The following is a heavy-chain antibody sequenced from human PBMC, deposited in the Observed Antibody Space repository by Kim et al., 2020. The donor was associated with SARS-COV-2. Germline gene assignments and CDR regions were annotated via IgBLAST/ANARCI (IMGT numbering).Heavy chain of an antibody. CDR3: ARDPTLVRGVIIGDFD. CDR1: GGSISSSNYY. V-gene: IGHV4-39*07. D-gene: IGHD3-10*01. J-gene: IGHJ4*01. Sequence: SETLSLTCTVSGGSISSSNYYWGWIRQPPGKGLEWIGSIYYSGSTYYNPSLKSRVTISIDTSKNQFSLKLSSVTAADTAVYYCARDPTLVRGVIIGDFD. CDR2: IYYSGST.